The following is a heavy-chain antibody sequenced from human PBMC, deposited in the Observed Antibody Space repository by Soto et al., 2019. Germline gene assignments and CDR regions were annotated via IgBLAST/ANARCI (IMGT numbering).Heavy chain of an antibody. V-gene: IGHV3-53*01. Sequence: GGSLRLSCAASGFAVSSKYMTWVRQAPGKGLEWVSVIYGGGTTYYADSVKGRFTISRDTSKNTLYLQMTSLRAEDTAVYYCVQTTGWPGFDFWGQGTLVTVSS. CDR2: IYGGGTT. D-gene: IGHD6-19*01. J-gene: IGHJ4*02. CDR3: VQTTGWPGFDF. CDR1: GFAVSSKY.